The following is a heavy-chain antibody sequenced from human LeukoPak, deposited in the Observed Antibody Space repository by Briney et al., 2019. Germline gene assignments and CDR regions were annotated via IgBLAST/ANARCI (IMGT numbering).Heavy chain of an antibody. CDR2: ISGSDGST. CDR1: GFTFSSYA. D-gene: IGHD3-3*01. V-gene: IGHV3-23*01. Sequence: GGSLRLSCAASGFTFSSYAMSWVRQAPGKGLEWVSGISGSDGSTYYADSVKGRFTISRDNSKNTLCMQMNSLRAEDTAVYYCAKDRGEYLYDFWSGYSTGWGQGTLVTVSS. J-gene: IGHJ4*02. CDR3: AKDRGEYLYDFWSGYSTG.